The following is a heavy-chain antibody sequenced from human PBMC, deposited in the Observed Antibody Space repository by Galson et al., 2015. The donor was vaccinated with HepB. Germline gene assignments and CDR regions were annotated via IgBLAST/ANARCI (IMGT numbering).Heavy chain of an antibody. D-gene: IGHD3-9*01. CDR1: RFIFSNYW. J-gene: IGHJ4*02. Sequence: SLRLSCAASRFIFSNYWMSWVRQAPGKGLEWVANIKEDGSEKYYVDSVKGRFTISRDYAKNSLHLQMNSLRAEDTAVYYCARDKRRYYDVLTGYQNYLDYWGQGTLVTVSS. CDR3: ARDKRRYYDVLTGYQNYLDY. V-gene: IGHV3-7*03. CDR2: IKEDGSEK.